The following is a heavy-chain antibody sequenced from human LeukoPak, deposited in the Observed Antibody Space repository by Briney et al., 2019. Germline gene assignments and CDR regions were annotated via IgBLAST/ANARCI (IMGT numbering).Heavy chain of an antibody. Sequence: GGSLRLSCAASGXTVSSNYMSWVRQAPGKGQEWVSVIYSGGSTYYADSVKGRFTISRDNSKNTLYLQMNSLRAEDTAVYYCARDGFSSGYPYDAFDIWGQGTMVTVSS. V-gene: IGHV3-53*01. CDR1: GXTVSSNY. J-gene: IGHJ3*02. D-gene: IGHD3-22*01. CDR2: IYSGGST. CDR3: ARDGFSSGYPYDAFDI.